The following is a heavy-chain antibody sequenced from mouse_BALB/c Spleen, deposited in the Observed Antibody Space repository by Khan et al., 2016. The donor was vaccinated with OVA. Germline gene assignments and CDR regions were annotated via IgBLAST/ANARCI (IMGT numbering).Heavy chain of an antibody. CDR2: ISGDSSTI. V-gene: IGHV5-17*02. Sequence: EVELVESGGGLVQPGGSRKLSCAASGFTFSSYGMHWVRQAPEKGLEWVAYISGDSSTIYYADTVKGRFTISRDNPNNTPFLQMTSLMSEDTAMYYCGTCYCYGYYFAYWGPGTTLTVSS. CDR1: GFTFSSYG. D-gene: IGHD1-1*01. J-gene: IGHJ2*01. CDR3: GTCYCYGYYFAY.